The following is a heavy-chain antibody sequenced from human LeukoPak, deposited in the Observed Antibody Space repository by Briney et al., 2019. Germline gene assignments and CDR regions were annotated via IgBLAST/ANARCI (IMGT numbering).Heavy chain of an antibody. CDR1: GGTFSSYA. CDR2: IIPIFGTA. V-gene: IGHV1-69*06. Sequence: ASVKVSFKASGGTFSSYAISWVRQAPGQGLEWMGGIIPIFGTANYAQKFQGRVTITADKSTSTAYMELSSLRSEDTAVYYCAGGGYSGYDFEYYYMDVWGKGTTVTVSS. CDR3: AGGGYSGYDFEYYYMDV. J-gene: IGHJ6*03. D-gene: IGHD5-12*01.